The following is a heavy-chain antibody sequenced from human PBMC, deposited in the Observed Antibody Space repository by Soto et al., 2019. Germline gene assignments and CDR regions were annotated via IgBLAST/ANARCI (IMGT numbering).Heavy chain of an antibody. CDR2: FDPEDGET. V-gene: IGHV1-24*01. Sequence: ASVKVSCKVSGYTLTELSMHWVRQAPGKGLEWMGGFDPEDGETIYAQKFQGRVTMTEDTSTDTAYMELSSLRSEDTAVYYCATGVGCVGGSCYSVVGVNWFDPWGQGTLVTVSS. J-gene: IGHJ5*02. CDR3: ATGVGCVGGSCYSVVGVNWFDP. D-gene: IGHD2-15*01. CDR1: GYTLTELS.